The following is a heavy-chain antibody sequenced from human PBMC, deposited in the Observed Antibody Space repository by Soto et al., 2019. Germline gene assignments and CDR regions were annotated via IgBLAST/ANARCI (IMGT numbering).Heavy chain of an antibody. D-gene: IGHD2-2*01. CDR3: ARDRCSSTSCYLGSFGIFDY. CDR1: GFTFSSYS. J-gene: IGHJ4*02. V-gene: IGHV3-21*01. CDR2: ISSSSSYI. Sequence: EVQLVESGGGLVKPGGSLRLSCAASGFTFSSYSMNWVRQAPGKGLEWVSSISSSSSYIYYADSVKGRFTISRDNAKNSLYLQMNSLRAEDTAVYYCARDRCSSTSCYLGSFGIFDYWGQGTLVTVSS.